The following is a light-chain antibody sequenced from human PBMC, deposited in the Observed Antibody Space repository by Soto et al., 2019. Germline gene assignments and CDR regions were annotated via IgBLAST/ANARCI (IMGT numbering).Light chain of an antibody. V-gene: IGKV3-20*01. CDR3: QHYQSGHPIA. Sequence: EIVLTQSPCTLSLSPGKRATLSCRASQSISSSYLAWYQQRPGQAPRLLIYGASSRATGIPDRFTGSGSETSFTLTISRLEPEDFALYYCQHYQSGHPIAFGQGTRLEIK. CDR2: GAS. J-gene: IGKJ5*01. CDR1: QSISSSY.